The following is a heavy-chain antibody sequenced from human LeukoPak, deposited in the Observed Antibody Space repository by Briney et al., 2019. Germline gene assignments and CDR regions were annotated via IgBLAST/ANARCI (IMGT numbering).Heavy chain of an antibody. D-gene: IGHD1-26*01. Sequence: PGGSLRLSCAASGFTFSSYSMNWVRQAPGKGLEWVSSISSSSSYIYYADSVKGRFTISRDNAKNSLYLQMSSLRAEDTAVYYCARPVVGFSDDAFDIWGQGTMVTVSS. CDR2: ISSSSSYI. J-gene: IGHJ3*02. CDR1: GFTFSSYS. CDR3: ARPVVGFSDDAFDI. V-gene: IGHV3-21*01.